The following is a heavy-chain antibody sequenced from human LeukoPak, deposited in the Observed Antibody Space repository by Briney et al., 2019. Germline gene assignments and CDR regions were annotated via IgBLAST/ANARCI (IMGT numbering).Heavy chain of an antibody. CDR2: SNHSGAR. CDR3: ARGRGYSYGYNYSMEV. V-gene: IGHV4-34*01. Sequence: SETLSLTCGIHGGTFSDYYSSWIRQSPEKGLEWIGESNHSGARTYNPFLKSRATISVDTSRNQFSLRLTSVTAADTAGYFCARGRGYSYGYNYSMEVWGKGTPVTVSS. J-gene: IGHJ6*03. D-gene: IGHD5-12*01. CDR1: GGTFSDYY.